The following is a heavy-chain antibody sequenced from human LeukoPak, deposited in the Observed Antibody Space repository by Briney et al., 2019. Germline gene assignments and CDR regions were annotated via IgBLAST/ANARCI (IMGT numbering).Heavy chain of an antibody. J-gene: IGHJ5*02. D-gene: IGHD4-17*01. Sequence: SQTLSLTCTVSGGSISSGDYYWSWIRQPPGKGLEWIGYIYYSGSTYYNPSLKSRVTISVDTSKNQFSLKPSSVTAADTAVYYCATAKNYGDYLNWFDPWGQGTLVTVSS. CDR1: GGSISSGDYY. CDR2: IYYSGST. V-gene: IGHV4-30-4*01. CDR3: ATAKNYGDYLNWFDP.